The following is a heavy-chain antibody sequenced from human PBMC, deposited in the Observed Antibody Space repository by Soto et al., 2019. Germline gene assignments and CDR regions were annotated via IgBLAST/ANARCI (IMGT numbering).Heavy chain of an antibody. J-gene: IGHJ6*02. Sequence: EVQLVESGGGLVKPGGSLRLSCAASGFTFSSYSMNWVRQAPGKGLEWVSSISSSSSYIYYADSVKGRFTISRDNAKNSLYLQMNSLRAEDTAVYYCARARWGGDSYGMDVWGQGTTVTVSS. CDR1: GFTFSSYS. CDR2: ISSSSSYI. D-gene: IGHD2-21*02. V-gene: IGHV3-21*01. CDR3: ARARWGGDSYGMDV.